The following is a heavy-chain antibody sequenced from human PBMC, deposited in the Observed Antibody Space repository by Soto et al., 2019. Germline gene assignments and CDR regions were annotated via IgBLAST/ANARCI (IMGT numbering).Heavy chain of an antibody. D-gene: IGHD4-17*01. CDR3: ARGSGGDYGLRWFAP. CDR1: GFAFNTYG. CDR2: ISGSGVTT. V-gene: IGHV3-23*01. J-gene: IGHJ5*02. Sequence: EVPLLESGGGLVQPGGSLRLSCAASGFAFNTYGMNWVRQAPGKGLEWVSAISGSGVTTYYADSVKGRFTISRDNSKNTLYLQINSLRAEDTALYYGARGSGGDYGLRWFAPWGQGTLVSVSS.